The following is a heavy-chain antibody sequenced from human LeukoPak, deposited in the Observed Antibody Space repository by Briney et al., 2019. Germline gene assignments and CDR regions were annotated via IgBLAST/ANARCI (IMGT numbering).Heavy chain of an antibody. CDR1: GFTFSSYE. CDR3: ARDYYGDSYFDY. V-gene: IGHV3-48*03. CDR2: ISSSGSTI. Sequence: GGSLRLSCAASGFTFSSYEMNGVRQAPGKGLEWVSYISSSGSTIYYADSVKGRFTISRDNAKNSLYLQMNSLRAEDTALYYCARDYYGDSYFDYWGQGTLVTVSS. J-gene: IGHJ4*02. D-gene: IGHD4-17*01.